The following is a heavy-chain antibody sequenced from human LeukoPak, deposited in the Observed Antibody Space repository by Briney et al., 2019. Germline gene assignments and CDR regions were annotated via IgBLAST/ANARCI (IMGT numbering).Heavy chain of an antibody. D-gene: IGHD3-22*01. V-gene: IGHV1-46*02. CDR1: GYTFNSYY. Sequence: ASVKVSCKASGYTFNSYYIQWVRQAPGQGLEWMGIIKPSGGSTSYAQKFQGRVTVTRDLSASTVYMELSSLRSEDTAVYYCARNRKTTRRGGSYYYDSNGYYYFDYWGQGTLVTVSS. CDR2: IKPSGGST. CDR3: ARNRKTTRRGGSYYYDSNGYYYFDY. J-gene: IGHJ4*02.